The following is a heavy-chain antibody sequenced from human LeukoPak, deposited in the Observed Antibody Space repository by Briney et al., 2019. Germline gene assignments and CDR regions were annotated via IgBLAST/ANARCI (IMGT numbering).Heavy chain of an antibody. J-gene: IGHJ5*02. D-gene: IGHD3-9*01. CDR2: IYHSGST. V-gene: IGHV4-4*02. CDR1: GGSISSSNW. Sequence: SETLSLTCAVSGGSISSSNWWSWVRPPPGKGLEWIGEIYHSGSTNYNPSLKSRVTISVDKSKNQFSLKLSSVTAADTAVYYCARCHYHYDILTGYSGGDWFDPWGQGTLVTVSS. CDR3: ARCHYHYDILTGYSGGDWFDP.